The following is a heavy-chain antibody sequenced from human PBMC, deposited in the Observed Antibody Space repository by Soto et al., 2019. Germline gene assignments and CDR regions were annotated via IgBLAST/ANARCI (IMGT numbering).Heavy chain of an antibody. V-gene: IGHV1-69*06. CDR2: IIPIFGTA. CDR1: GGTFSSYA. D-gene: IGHD2-2*01. J-gene: IGHJ6*02. Sequence: SVKVSCKASGGTFSSYAISWVRQAPGQGLEWMGGIIPIFGTANYAQKFQGRVTITADKSTSTAYMELSSLRSEGTAVYYCARAGAGYCSSTSCSPIPSYYYGMDVWGQGTTVTVSS. CDR3: ARAGAGYCSSTSCSPIPSYYYGMDV.